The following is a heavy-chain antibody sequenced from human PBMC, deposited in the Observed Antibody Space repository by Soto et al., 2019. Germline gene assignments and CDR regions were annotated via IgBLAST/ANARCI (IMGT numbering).Heavy chain of an antibody. CDR1: GGTFSSYA. CDR2: IIPIFGTA. D-gene: IGHD3-22*01. J-gene: IGHJ4*02. V-gene: IGHV1-69*13. Sequence: ASVKVSCKASGGTFSSYAISWVRQAPGQGLEWMGGIIPIFGTANYAQKFQGRVTITADESTSTAYMELSSLRSEDTAVYYCAKNHYYDSSGYPRGLSYYFDYWGQGTLVTVPQ. CDR3: AKNHYYDSSGYPRGLSYYFDY.